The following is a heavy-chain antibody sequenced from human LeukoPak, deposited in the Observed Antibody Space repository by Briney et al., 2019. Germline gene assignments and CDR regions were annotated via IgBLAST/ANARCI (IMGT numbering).Heavy chain of an antibody. CDR3: ARRSALAVIDY. V-gene: IGHV4-4*09. Sequence: PSETLSLTCTVSGGSLSSYYWSWIRQPPGKGLEWIGYIYTSGSTNYNPSLKSRVTISVDTSKNQFSLKLSSVTAADTAVYYCARRSALAVIDYWGQGTLVTVSS. CDR2: IYTSGST. J-gene: IGHJ4*02. CDR1: GGSLSSYY. D-gene: IGHD3-22*01.